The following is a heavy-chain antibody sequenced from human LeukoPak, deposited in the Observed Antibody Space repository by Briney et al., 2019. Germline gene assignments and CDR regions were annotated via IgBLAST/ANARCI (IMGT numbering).Heavy chain of an antibody. V-gene: IGHV1-18*01. D-gene: IGHD2-15*01. J-gene: IGHJ6*03. Sequence: ASVKVSCKASGYTFNDYGISWVRQAPGQGLEWMGWISTFNGNAKYAQNFQGRVTMTTDTSTSTAHMELKSLRSDDPAVYYCARGRYCSGGNCWAIYYYYMDVWGKGTTVTVSS. CDR2: ISTFNGNA. CDR3: ARGRYCSGGNCWAIYYYYMDV. CDR1: GYTFNDYG.